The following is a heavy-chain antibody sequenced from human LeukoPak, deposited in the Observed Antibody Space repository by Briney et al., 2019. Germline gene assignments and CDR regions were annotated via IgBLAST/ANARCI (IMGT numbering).Heavy chain of an antibody. V-gene: IGHV3-9*01. D-gene: IGHD6-19*01. CDR2: ISWNSGSI. Sequence: QSGGSLRLSCAASGFTFSSYAMSWVRQAPGKGLEWVSGISWNSGSIDCADSVKGRFTISRDNAKNSLYLQMNSLRAEDTALYYCAKDTGLVLLTFFDYWGQGTLVTVSS. CDR1: GFTFSSYA. J-gene: IGHJ4*02. CDR3: AKDTGLVLLTFFDY.